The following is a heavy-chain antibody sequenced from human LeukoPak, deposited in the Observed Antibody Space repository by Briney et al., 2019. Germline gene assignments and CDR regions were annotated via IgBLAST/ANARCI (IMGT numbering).Heavy chain of an antibody. CDR3: AKEQHDILKDGAFDI. Sequence: GGSLRLSRAASGFTFDDYAMHWVRQAPGKGLEWVSLISWDGGSTYYADSVKGRFTISRDNSKNTLYLQMNSLRAEDTAVYYCAKEQHDILKDGAFDIWGQGTMVTVSS. V-gene: IGHV3-43D*03. J-gene: IGHJ3*02. CDR1: GFTFDDYA. CDR2: ISWDGGST. D-gene: IGHD3-9*01.